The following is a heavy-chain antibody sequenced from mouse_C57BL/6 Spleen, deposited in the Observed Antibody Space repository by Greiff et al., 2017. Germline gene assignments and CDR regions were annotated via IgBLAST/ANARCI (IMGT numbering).Heavy chain of an antibody. CDR3: ANFTKVRAMDY. CDR1: GFSLTSYA. D-gene: IGHD1-1*01. CDR2: IWTGGGT. J-gene: IGHJ4*01. Sequence: VKLVESGPGLVAPSQSLSIPCTVPGFSLTSYAISWVRQPPGKGLGWLGVIWTGGGTNYNSALKSRMSISKDNSQSQVFLKMNGLQTDDTARYYCANFTKVRAMDYWGQGTSVTVSS. V-gene: IGHV2-9-1*01.